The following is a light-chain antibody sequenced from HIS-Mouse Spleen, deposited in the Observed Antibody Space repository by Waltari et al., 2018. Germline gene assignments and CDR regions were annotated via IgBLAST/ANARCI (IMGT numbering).Light chain of an antibody. CDR1: ALPKKY. Sequence: SYELTQPPSVSVSPGQTARNTCSGDALPKKYAYWYQQKSGQDPVLVIYEDSKRPSGIPERFSGSSSGTMATLTISGAQVEDEADYYCYSTDSSGNHRVFGGGTKLTVL. J-gene: IGLJ2*01. CDR2: EDS. CDR3: YSTDSSGNHRV. V-gene: IGLV3-10*01.